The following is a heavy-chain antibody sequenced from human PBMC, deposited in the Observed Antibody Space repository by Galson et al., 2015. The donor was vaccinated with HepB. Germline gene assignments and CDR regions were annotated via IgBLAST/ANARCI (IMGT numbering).Heavy chain of an antibody. CDR2: IIPIFGTA. D-gene: IGHD3-16*01. CDR1: GGTFSSYA. CDR3: ARDNLNPASMGVPYYYYYMDV. Sequence: SVKVSCKASGGTFSSYAISWVRQAPGQGLEWMGGIIPIFGTANYAQKFQGRVTITADESTSTAYMELSSLRSEDTAVYYCARDNLNPASMGVPYYYYYMDVWGKGTTVTVSS. V-gene: IGHV1-69*13. J-gene: IGHJ6*03.